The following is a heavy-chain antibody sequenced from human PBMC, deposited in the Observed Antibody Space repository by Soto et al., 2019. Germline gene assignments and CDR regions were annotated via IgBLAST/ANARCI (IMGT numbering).Heavy chain of an antibody. V-gene: IGHV3-49*04. CDR3: TRDGDDYNSGTYGYFDY. Sequence: SLRPSCTSSAFTFGADAMTWVRQAPGKGREWVGLIRSKTYGGKTAYAASVKARFPISRDDSKSIAYLRMNSLRTEDTAVYYCTRDGDDYNSGTYGYFDYRGQGTLVTVSS. CDR1: AFTFGADA. J-gene: IGHJ4*02. D-gene: IGHD3-10*01. CDR2: IRSKTYGGKT.